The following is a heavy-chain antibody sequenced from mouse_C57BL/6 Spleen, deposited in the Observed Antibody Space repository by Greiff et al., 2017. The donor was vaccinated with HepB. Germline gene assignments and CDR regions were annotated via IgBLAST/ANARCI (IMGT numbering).Heavy chain of an antibody. J-gene: IGHJ3*01. Sequence: VQLQQSGAELMKPGASVKLSCKATGYTFTGYWIEWVKQRPGHGLEWIGEILPGSGSTNYNEKFKGKATFTADTSSNTAYMQLSSLTTEDSAISYCTKTGVYYDNYLCFAYWGQGTLVTVSA. CDR3: TKTGVYYDNYLCFAY. CDR2: ILPGSGST. V-gene: IGHV1-9*01. D-gene: IGHD2-1*01. CDR1: GYTFTGYW.